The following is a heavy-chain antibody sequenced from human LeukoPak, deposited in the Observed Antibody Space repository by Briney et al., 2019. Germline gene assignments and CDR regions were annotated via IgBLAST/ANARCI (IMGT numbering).Heavy chain of an antibody. D-gene: IGHD3-22*01. V-gene: IGHV1-2*02. CDR2: INPNSGGT. J-gene: IGHJ4*02. Sequence: ASVKVSCKASGYTFTGYYMHWVRQAPGQGLEWMGWINPNSGGTNYAQKFQGRVTMTRDTSISTAYMELSRLRSDDTAVYYCARSPAMTVYDSSGYYLDYWGQGTLVTVSS. CDR3: ARSPAMTVYDSSGYYLDY. CDR1: GYTFTGYY.